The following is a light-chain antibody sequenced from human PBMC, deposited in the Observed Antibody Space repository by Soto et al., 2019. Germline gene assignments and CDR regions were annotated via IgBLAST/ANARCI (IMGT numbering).Light chain of an antibody. CDR2: DAS. V-gene: IGKV1-33*01. CDR3: QQYDHLPPLS. CDR1: QDMKNY. Sequence: IQMTQSPSSLSASVGDRVTITCQASQDMKNYLNWYQQKPGKAPNLLIFDASNLKTGVPSRFSGGGSGTHFTFTISSLQPEDVATYYCQQYDHLPPLSFGGGTKVEIK. J-gene: IGKJ4*01.